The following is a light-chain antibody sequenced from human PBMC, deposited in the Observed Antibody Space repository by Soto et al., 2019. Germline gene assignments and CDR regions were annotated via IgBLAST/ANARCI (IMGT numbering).Light chain of an antibody. J-gene: IGKJ1*01. CDR2: DDS. CDR1: QSISSW. V-gene: IGKV1-5*01. CDR3: QQYNSYSRT. Sequence: DIQMTQSPSTLSASVGDRVTITCRASQSISSWLPWYQHKPGKAPKLLIYDDSSLESGGPSRFSGSGSGTEFTLTISSLQPDDFATSYCQQYNSYSRTVSKWTKVEIK.